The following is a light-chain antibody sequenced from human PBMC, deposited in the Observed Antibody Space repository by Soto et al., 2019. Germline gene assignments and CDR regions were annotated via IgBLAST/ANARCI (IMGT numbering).Light chain of an antibody. CDR3: QQYNNWPRT. Sequence: EIVLTQSPARVSLSPGERATLSCRASQSVNSNLAWYQQKAGQAPRLLIYGTSTRATGIPARFSGSGSGTEFTLTISSLQSEDFAVYYCQQYNNWPRTFGQGTKVDIK. CDR2: GTS. CDR1: QSVNSN. V-gene: IGKV3-15*01. J-gene: IGKJ1*01.